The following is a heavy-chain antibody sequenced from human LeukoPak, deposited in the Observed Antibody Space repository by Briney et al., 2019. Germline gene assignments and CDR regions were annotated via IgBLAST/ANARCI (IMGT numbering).Heavy chain of an antibody. Sequence: ASVKVSCKASGYTFTSHAMNWVRQAPGQGLEWMGWINTNTGNPTYAQGFTGRFVFSLDTSVSTAYLQISSLKAEDTAVYYCAEGGVDTAMAITFGYWGQGTLVTVSS. CDR1: GYTFTSHA. CDR2: INTNTGNP. CDR3: AEGGVDTAMAITFGY. J-gene: IGHJ4*02. V-gene: IGHV7-4-1*02. D-gene: IGHD5-18*01.